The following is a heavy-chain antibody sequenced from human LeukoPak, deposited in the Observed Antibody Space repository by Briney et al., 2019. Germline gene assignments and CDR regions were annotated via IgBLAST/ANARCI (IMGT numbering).Heavy chain of an antibody. CDR3: ARDNRDGYWADAFDI. CDR1: GFTVSSNY. D-gene: IGHD5-24*01. CDR2: IYSGGST. V-gene: IGHV3-66*02. Sequence: PGGSLRLSCAAYGFTVSSNYMSWVRRAQGKGLEWVSDIYSGGSTYYADSVKGRFTISRDNSKNTLYLQMNSLRAEDTAVYYCARDNRDGYWADAFDIWGQGTMVTVSS. J-gene: IGHJ3*02.